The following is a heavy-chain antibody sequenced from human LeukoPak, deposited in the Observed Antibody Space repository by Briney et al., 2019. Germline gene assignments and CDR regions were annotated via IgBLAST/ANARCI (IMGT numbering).Heavy chain of an antibody. CDR3: AKDDYGDYFDY. J-gene: IGHJ4*02. CDR2: IWDDGSNK. D-gene: IGHD4-17*01. V-gene: IGHV3-33*06. CDR1: GFIFRNYG. Sequence: TGRSLRLSCAASGFIFRNYGMQWVRQAPGKGLEWVANIWDDGSNKYYADSVKGRFTISRDNSKNTLYLQMNSLRAEDTAVYYCAKDDYGDYFDYWGQGTLVTVSS.